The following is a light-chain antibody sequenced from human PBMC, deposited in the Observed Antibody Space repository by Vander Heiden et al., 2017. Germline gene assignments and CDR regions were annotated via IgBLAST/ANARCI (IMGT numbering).Light chain of an antibody. CDR1: SSDVGGYNL. CDR2: DVS. CDR3: CSYAGSYTLV. Sequence: QSALTQPRPVSGSPAQSVPISCTGTSSDVGGYNLVSCYQQHPGKAPKLMIYDVSKRPSGVPDRFSGSKSGKTASLTISGLQSEDEADYHCCSYAGSYTLVFGGGTKLTVL. V-gene: IGLV2-11*01. J-gene: IGLJ2*01.